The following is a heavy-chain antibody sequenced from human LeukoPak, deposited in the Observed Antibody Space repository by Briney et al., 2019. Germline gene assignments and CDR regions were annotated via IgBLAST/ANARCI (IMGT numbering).Heavy chain of an antibody. V-gene: IGHV3-23*01. CDR2: ISGSGDST. D-gene: IGHD3-16*02. J-gene: IGHJ4*02. CDR1: GFTFGDHG. Sequence: PGGSLRLSCTASGFTFGDHGMSWVRQAPGKGLEWVSAISGSGDSTYYADSVKGRFTISRDNSKNTLYLQMNSLRAEDTAVYYCARGYHDYWGQGTLVTVSS. CDR3: ARGYHDY.